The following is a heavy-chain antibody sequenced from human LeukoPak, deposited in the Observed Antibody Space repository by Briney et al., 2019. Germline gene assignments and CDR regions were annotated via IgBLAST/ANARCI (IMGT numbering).Heavy chain of an antibody. D-gene: IGHD3-10*01. CDR1: GGSISSSSYY. Sequence: PSETLSLTCTVSGGSISSSSYYWGWIRQPPGKGLEWIGSIYYSGSTYYNPSLKSRVTISVDTSKNQFSLKLSSVTAADTAVYYCARIKRFGALLYGYYYYMDVWGKGTTVTVSS. V-gene: IGHV4-39*01. CDR2: IYYSGST. CDR3: ARIKRFGALLYGYYYYMDV. J-gene: IGHJ6*03.